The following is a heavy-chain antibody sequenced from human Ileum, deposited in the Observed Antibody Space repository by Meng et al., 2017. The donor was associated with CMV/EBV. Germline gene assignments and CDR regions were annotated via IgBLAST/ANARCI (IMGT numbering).Heavy chain of an antibody. CDR3: ARERPRGTAMASIDY. D-gene: IGHD5-18*01. CDR2: IYTSGST. J-gene: IGHJ4*02. CDR1: AGTISSSN. V-gene: IGHV4-4*07. Sequence: ALQLLDPPVTLPPTFPAAAGTISSSNGSGIRHPAGKGLELTGRIYTSGSTNYNPSLKSRVTMSVDTSKNQFSLKLSSVTAADTAVYYCARERPRGTAMASIDYWGQGTLVTVSS.